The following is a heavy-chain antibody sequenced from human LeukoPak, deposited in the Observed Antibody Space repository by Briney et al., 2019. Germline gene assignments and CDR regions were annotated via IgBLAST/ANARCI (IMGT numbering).Heavy chain of an antibody. J-gene: IGHJ4*02. CDR1: AYRFSFYW. D-gene: IGHD2-2*01. CDR2: IYPGDSDT. CDR3: ARHEYCSSTSCYGDFDY. Sequence: GASLKISCKGSAYRFSFYWIGWVRQMPGKGLEWMGIIYPGDSDTRYSPSFQGQVTISADKSISTAYLQWSSLKASDTAMYYCARHEYCSSTSCYGDFDYWGQGTLVTVSS. V-gene: IGHV5-51*01.